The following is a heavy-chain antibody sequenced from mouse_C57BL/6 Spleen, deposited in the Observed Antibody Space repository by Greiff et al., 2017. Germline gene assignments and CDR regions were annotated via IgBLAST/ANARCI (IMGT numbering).Heavy chain of an antibody. J-gene: IGHJ3*01. CDR1: GYTFTSYW. Sequence: QVQLKQPGAELVKPGASVKMSCKASGYTFTSYWITWVKQRPGQGLAWIGDIYPGSGSTNYNEKFKSKATLTVDTSSSTAYMQLSSLTSEDSAVYYCARWGDGAWFAYWGQGTLVTVSA. CDR2: IYPGSGST. CDR3: ARWGDGAWFAY. V-gene: IGHV1-55*01.